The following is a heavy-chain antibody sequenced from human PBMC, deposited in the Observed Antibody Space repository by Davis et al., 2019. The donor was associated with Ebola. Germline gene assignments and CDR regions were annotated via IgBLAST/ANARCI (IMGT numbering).Heavy chain of an antibody. J-gene: IGHJ4*02. V-gene: IGHV3-74*01. CDR2: INNDGSIT. CDR3: AKGDFWSGFPYYFDY. Sequence: HTGGSLRLSCAASGFTFSNFWMHWVRQAPGKGLVCVSRINNDGSITNYADSVKGRFTISRDNAKNSLYLQMNSLRAEDTALYYCAKGDFWSGFPYYFDYWGQGTLVTVSS. D-gene: IGHD3-3*01. CDR1: GFTFSNFW.